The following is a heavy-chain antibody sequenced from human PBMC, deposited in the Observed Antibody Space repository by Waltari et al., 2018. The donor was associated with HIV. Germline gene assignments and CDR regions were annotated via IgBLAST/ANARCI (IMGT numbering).Heavy chain of an antibody. Sequence: EVQLVASGGGLIEPGGSLRVSCAASGCTLRSNSMSWVRQAPGKGLEWVSVIYSGGSRYYADSVKGRFIISRDNSKNTVSLHMNSLRAEDTAVYYCARDPRSSGYYGMDVWGQGIKVTVSS. V-gene: IGHV3-53*01. D-gene: IGHD1-26*01. J-gene: IGHJ6*02. CDR2: IYSGGSR. CDR1: GCTLRSNS. CDR3: ARDPRSSGYYGMDV.